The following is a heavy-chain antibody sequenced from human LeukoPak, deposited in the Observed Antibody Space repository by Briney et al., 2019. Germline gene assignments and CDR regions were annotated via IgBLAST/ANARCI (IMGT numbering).Heavy chain of an antibody. CDR1: GGSISSDSYY. Sequence: SETLSLTCTVSGGSISSDSYYWSWIRQPAGKGLEWIGYIYYSGSTNYNPSLKSRVTISVYTSKNQFSLKLSSVTAADTAVYYCARLKYYYDSSGYRAEYFQHWGQGTLVTVSS. D-gene: IGHD3-22*01. CDR2: IYYSGST. J-gene: IGHJ1*01. V-gene: IGHV4-61*10. CDR3: ARLKYYYDSSGYRAEYFQH.